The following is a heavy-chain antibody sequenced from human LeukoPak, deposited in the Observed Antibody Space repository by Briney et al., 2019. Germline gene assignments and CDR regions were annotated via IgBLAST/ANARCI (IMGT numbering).Heavy chain of an antibody. CDR1: GGSISSYY. D-gene: IGHD4-17*01. Sequence: SETLSLTCTVSGGSISSYYWSWIRQPPGKGLEWIGYIYYSGSTNYNPSLKSRVTISVDTSKNQFSLKLSSVTAADTAVYYCARDDYGDYDLGFDYWGQGTLVTVSS. CDR2: IYYSGST. J-gene: IGHJ4*02. V-gene: IGHV4-59*01. CDR3: ARDDYGDYDLGFDY.